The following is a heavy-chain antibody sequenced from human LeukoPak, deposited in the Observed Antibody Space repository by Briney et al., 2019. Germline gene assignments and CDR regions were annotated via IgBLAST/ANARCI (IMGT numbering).Heavy chain of an antibody. Sequence: ASVKVSRKASGYTFTSYDINWVRQATGQGLEGMGWINPNSGNTGYAQKFQGRVNMTRNSSITTAYMELRGLRSEDTGVYYCARSRRVSGSYPHFDYWGQGPLVTVS. V-gene: IGHV1-8*01. CDR1: GYTFTSYD. D-gene: IGHD3-16*02. J-gene: IGHJ4*02. CDR2: INPNSGNT. CDR3: ARSRRVSGSYPHFDY.